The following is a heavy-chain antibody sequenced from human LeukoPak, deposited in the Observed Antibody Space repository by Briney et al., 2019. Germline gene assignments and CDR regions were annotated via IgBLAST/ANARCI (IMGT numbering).Heavy chain of an antibody. J-gene: IGHJ4*02. D-gene: IGHD7-27*01. CDR2: MNPNSGNT. V-gene: IGHV1-8*01. CDR3: ARGAGDSYYFDY. Sequence: ASVKVSCKASGYTFTSYDINWVRQATGQGLEWMGWMNPNSGNTGYAQKFQGRVTMTRNTSISTAYMELSSLRSEDTAVYYCARGAGDSYYFDYWGQGTLVTVSS. CDR1: GYTFTSYD.